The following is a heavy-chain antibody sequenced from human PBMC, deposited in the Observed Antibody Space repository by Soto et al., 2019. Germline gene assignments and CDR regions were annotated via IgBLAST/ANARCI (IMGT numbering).Heavy chain of an antibody. J-gene: IGHJ4*02. D-gene: IGHD7-27*01. CDR2: ISGSGGST. V-gene: IGHV3-23*01. CDR3: AKEVSLGSTVGLGY. CDR1: GFTFSIFA. Sequence: GGSLRLSCAASGFTFSIFAMSWVRQSPGKGLEWVSTISGSGGSTYYADAVKGRFTISRDNSMGTLYLQMKSLRVEDTAIYYCAKEVSLGSTVGLGYWGQGALVTVSS.